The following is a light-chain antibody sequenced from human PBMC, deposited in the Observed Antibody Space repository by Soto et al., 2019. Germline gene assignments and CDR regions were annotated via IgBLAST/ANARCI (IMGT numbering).Light chain of an antibody. Sequence: DVVMTQSPLSLPVTDGQPASISCRSSQSLIHSDGNTYLNWFLQRPGQSPRRLIYQVSKRDSGVPDRFSGSGSGTDFTLKISRVEAEDVGVYYCMQGTHWPPYTFGLWTKLEIK. CDR1: QSLIHSDGNTY. CDR3: MQGTHWPPYT. J-gene: IGKJ2*01. CDR2: QVS. V-gene: IGKV2-30*02.